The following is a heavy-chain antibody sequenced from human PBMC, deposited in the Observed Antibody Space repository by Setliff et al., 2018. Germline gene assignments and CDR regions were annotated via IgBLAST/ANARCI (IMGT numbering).Heavy chain of an antibody. Sequence: GASVKVSCKASGFTFTSSAVQWVRQARGQRFEWIGWIVVGSGNTNYAQKFQERVTITRDMSTSTAYMELSSLRSEDTAVYYCAAPTGYSSGWYDAFDIWGQGTMVTVSS. CDR3: AAPTGYSSGWYDAFDI. D-gene: IGHD6-19*01. V-gene: IGHV1-58*01. CDR1: GFTFTSSA. CDR2: IVVGSGNT. J-gene: IGHJ3*02.